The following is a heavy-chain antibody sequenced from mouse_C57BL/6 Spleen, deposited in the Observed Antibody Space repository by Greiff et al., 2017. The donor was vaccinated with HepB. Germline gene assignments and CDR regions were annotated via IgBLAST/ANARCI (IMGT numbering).Heavy chain of an antibody. V-gene: IGHV1-64*01. Sequence: QVQLQQPGAELVKPGASVKLSCKASGYTFTSYWMHWVKQRPGQGLEWIGMIHPNSGSTNYNEKFKSKATLTVDKTSSTAYMQLSSLTSEDSAVYYGARYYYGSSGDYWGQGTTLTVSS. CDR3: ARYYYGSSGDY. CDR1: GYTFTSYW. J-gene: IGHJ2*01. D-gene: IGHD1-1*01. CDR2: IHPNSGST.